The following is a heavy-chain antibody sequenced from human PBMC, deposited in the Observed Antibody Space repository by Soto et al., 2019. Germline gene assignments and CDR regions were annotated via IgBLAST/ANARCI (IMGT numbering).Heavy chain of an antibody. V-gene: IGHV2-5*01. CDR2: VYWNDDK. J-gene: IGHJ4*02. Sequence: QITLKESGPTLVKPTQTLTLTCTFSGFSLSTSGVGVGWIRQPPGKALEWLALVYWNDDKRYSPSLKSRLTITKDTPKNQVVLIMTNMDPVDTATYYCAHSRSDVGATFFDYWGQGIQVTVSS. CDR3: AHSRSDVGATFFDY. D-gene: IGHD1-26*01. CDR1: GFSLSTSGVG.